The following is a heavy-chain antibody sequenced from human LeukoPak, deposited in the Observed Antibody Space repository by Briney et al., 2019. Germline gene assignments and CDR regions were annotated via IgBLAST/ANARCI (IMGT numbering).Heavy chain of an antibody. CDR2: ISGYNGNT. Sequence: ASVKVSCKASGYTFTSNGISWVRQVPGQGLEWMGWISGYNGNTKYAQKLQGRVTMTTDTSTNTAYMELRSLRSDDTAVYYCARDYLGPYYFDYWGQGTLVTVSS. D-gene: IGHD3-10*01. CDR3: ARDYLGPYYFDY. J-gene: IGHJ4*02. V-gene: IGHV1-18*01. CDR1: GYTFTSNG.